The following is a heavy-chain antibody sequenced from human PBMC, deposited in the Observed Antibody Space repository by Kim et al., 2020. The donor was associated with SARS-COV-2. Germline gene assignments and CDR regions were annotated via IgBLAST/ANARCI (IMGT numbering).Heavy chain of an antibody. Sequence: SETLSLTCTVSSGSISSSSYYWGWIRQPPGKGLEWIGSIYYSGSTYHNPSLKSRVTISVDTSKNQFSLKLSSVTAADTAMYYCARTRSGGYYFDYWGQGTLVTVSS. CDR2: IYYSGST. J-gene: IGHJ4*02. V-gene: IGHV4-39*01. D-gene: IGHD3-10*01. CDR1: SGSISSSSYY. CDR3: ARTRSGGYYFDY.